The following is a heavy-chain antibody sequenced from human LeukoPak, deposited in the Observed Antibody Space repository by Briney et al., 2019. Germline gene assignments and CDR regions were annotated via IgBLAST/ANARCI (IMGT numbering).Heavy chain of an antibody. V-gene: IGHV1-8*01. CDR2: MNPNSGNT. CDR3: ARGYDWNLLQEGPQFDY. D-gene: IGHD1-20*01. CDR1: GYTFTSYD. J-gene: IGHJ4*02. Sequence: ASVKVSCKASGYTFTSYDINWVRQATGQGLEWMGWMNPNSGNTGYAQKFQGRVTMTRNTSISTAYMELSSLRSEDTAVYYCARGYDWNLLQEGPQFDYWGQGTLVTVSS.